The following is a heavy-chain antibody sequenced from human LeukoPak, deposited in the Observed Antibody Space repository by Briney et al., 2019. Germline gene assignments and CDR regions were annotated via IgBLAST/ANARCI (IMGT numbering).Heavy chain of an antibody. Sequence: SETLSLTCAVSGDSINNYHWWNWVRQPPVKGLEWIGDIYHSGSTNYSPSLKSRVTISQDKSKNQLSLTLKSVAAADTAVYYCARQVYSSSWSYYFDYWGQGILVTVSS. CDR2: IYHSGST. D-gene: IGHD6-13*01. V-gene: IGHV4-4*02. J-gene: IGHJ4*02. CDR1: GDSINNYHW. CDR3: ARQVYSSSWSYYFDY.